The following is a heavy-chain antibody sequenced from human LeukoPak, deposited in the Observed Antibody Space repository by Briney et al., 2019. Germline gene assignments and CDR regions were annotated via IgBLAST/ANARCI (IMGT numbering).Heavy chain of an antibody. CDR3: AKVGGYDYVWGMNLDY. V-gene: IGHV3-23*01. J-gene: IGHJ4*02. CDR1: GFTFSSYA. CDR2: ISGSGGST. D-gene: IGHD3-16*01. Sequence: GGSLRLSCAASGFTFSSYAMSWVRQVPGKGLEWVSAISGSGGSTYYADSVKGRFTISRDNSKNTLYLQMNSLRAEDTAVYYCAKVGGYDYVWGMNLDYWGQGTLVTVSS.